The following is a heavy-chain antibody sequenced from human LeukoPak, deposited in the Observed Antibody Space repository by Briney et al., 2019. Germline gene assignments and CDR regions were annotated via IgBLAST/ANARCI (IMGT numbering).Heavy chain of an antibody. CDR3: ARGELAYYYGSGSYYGDAFDI. CDR1: GGTFSSYA. Sequence: VASVKVSCKASGGTFSSYAISWVRQAPGQGLEWMGGIIPIFGTANYAQKFQGRVTITADKSTSTAYMELSSLRSEDTAVYYCARGELAYYYGSGSYYGDAFDIWGQGTMVTVSS. CDR2: IIPIFGTA. D-gene: IGHD3-10*01. J-gene: IGHJ3*02. V-gene: IGHV1-69*06.